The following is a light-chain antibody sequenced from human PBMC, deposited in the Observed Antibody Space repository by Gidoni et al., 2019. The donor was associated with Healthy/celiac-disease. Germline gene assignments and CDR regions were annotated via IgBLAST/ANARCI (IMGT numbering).Light chain of an antibody. Sequence: DIQMTQSPSSLSASVGDRVTITFRASQSISSYLNWYQQKPGKAPKLLIYAASSLQSGVPSRFSGSGSVTDFTITISSLQPEDFATYYCQQSYSTPYTFGQGTKLEIK. V-gene: IGKV1-39*01. CDR3: QQSYSTPYT. CDR1: QSISSY. CDR2: AAS. J-gene: IGKJ2*01.